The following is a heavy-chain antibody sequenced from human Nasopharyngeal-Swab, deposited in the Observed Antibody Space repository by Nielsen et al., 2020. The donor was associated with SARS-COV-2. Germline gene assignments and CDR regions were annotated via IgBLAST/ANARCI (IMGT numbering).Heavy chain of an antibody. Sequence: GESLKISCKASGYSFAAYWIGWVRQKPGKGLEWMGIIYPGDSETRYSPSFQGHVTISADMSTSTAYLQWSSLQASDTGIYYCVRDGSSLYSYFYGRDVWGQGTTVTVSS. CDR3: VRDGSSLYSYFYGRDV. V-gene: IGHV5-51*01. J-gene: IGHJ6*02. D-gene: IGHD6-13*01. CDR2: IYPGDSET. CDR1: GYSFAAYW.